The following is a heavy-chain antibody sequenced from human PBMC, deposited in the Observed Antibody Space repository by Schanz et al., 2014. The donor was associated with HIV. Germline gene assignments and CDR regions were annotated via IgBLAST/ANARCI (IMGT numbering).Heavy chain of an antibody. CDR1: GYTFTTYG. V-gene: IGHV1-18*01. J-gene: IGHJ5*02. CDR2: INAYNGNT. CDR3: ARDLRVVPAASDNWFDP. D-gene: IGHD2-2*01. Sequence: QINLVQSGAEARKPGASVKVSCKASGYTFTTYGITWVRQAPGQGLEWMGWINAYNGNTHYAQKLQGRVTMTTDTSTSTAYMELRNLRSDDTAVYYCARDLRVVPAASDNWFDPWGQGTLVTVSS.